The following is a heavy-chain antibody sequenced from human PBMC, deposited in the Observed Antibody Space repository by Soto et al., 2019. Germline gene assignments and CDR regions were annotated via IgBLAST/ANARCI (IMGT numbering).Heavy chain of an antibody. CDR1: GDSVSGNSAA. Sequence: SQTLSLTCAISGDSVSGNSAAWNWIRQSPSRGLEWLVRTYYRSRWYNDYAVSVKSRITVTPDTSKNQFSLHLNSVTPEDTAVYYCSYSGYDYFDYWGQGTLVTVSS. V-gene: IGHV6-1*01. J-gene: IGHJ4*02. CDR2: TYYRSRWYN. CDR3: SYSGYDYFDY. D-gene: IGHD5-12*01.